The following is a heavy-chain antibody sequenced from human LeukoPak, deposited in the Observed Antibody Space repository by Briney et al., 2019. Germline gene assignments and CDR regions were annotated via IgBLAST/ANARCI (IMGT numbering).Heavy chain of an antibody. CDR3: AAGGTMIVVEDAFDI. Sequence: ASVKVSCKASGYTFTGYYMHWVRQAPGQGPEWMGWINPNSGGTNYAQKFQGRVTMTRDTSISTAYMELSRLRSDDTAVYYCAAGGTMIVVEDAFDIWGQGTMVTVSS. J-gene: IGHJ3*02. CDR2: INPNSGGT. D-gene: IGHD3-22*01. CDR1: GYTFTGYY. V-gene: IGHV1-2*02.